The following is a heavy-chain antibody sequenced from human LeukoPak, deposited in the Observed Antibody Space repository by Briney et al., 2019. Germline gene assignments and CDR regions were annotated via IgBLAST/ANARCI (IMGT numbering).Heavy chain of an antibody. CDR3: AREARYCSSTSCSNWFDP. J-gene: IGHJ5*02. D-gene: IGHD2-2*01. CDR1: GFTFSSYE. CDR2: ISSSGSTI. Sequence: PGGSLRLSCAASGFTFSSYEMNWVRQAPGKGLEWVSYISSSGSTIYYADPVKGRFTISRDNAKNSLYLQMNSLRAEDTAVYYCAREARYCSSTSCSNWFDPWGQGTLVTVSS. V-gene: IGHV3-48*03.